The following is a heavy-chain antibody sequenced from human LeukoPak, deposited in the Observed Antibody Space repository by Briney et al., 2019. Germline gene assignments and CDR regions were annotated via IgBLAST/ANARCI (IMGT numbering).Heavy chain of an antibody. CDR1: GYTFTSYG. CDR2: INPNSGGT. Sequence: ASVKVSCKASGYTFTSYGIRWVRQAPGQGLEGMGWINPNSGGTNYAQKFQGRVTMTSTPSISTAYMALSRLRSHGTAVYSCARGGYDILTGYHHDAFDIWGPGTMVTASS. J-gene: IGHJ3*02. V-gene: IGHV1-2*02. D-gene: IGHD3-9*01. CDR3: ARGGYDILTGYHHDAFDI.